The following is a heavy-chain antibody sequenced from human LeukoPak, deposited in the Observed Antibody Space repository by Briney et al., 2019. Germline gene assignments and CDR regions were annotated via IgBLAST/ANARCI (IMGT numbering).Heavy chain of an antibody. J-gene: IGHJ4*02. CDR3: ARAAPGSYPRHFDY. V-gene: IGHV4-34*01. D-gene: IGHD1-26*01. CDR1: GGSFSGYY. CDR2: INHSGST. Sequence: SETLSLTCAVYGGSFSGYYWSWIRQPPGKGLEWIGEINHSGSTNYNPSLKSRVTISVDTSKNQFSLKLSSVTAADTAVYYCARAAPGSYPRHFDYWGQGTLVTVSS.